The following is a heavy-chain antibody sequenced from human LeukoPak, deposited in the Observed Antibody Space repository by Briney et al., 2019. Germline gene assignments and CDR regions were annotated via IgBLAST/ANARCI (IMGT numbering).Heavy chain of an antibody. Sequence: GGSLRLSCAASGFTFSSYAMSWVRQAPGKGLEWVSAISGSGGSTYYADSVKGRFTISRDNAKNSLYLQMSSLRAEDTAVYYCASLGGYCSSTSCSWGQGTLVTVSS. J-gene: IGHJ5*02. CDR2: ISGSGGST. V-gene: IGHV3-23*01. CDR1: GFTFSSYA. CDR3: ASLGGYCSSTSCS. D-gene: IGHD2-2*01.